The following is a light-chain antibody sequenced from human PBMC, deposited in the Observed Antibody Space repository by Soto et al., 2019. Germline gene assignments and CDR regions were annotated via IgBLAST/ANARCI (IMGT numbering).Light chain of an antibody. CDR1: SSDDGGYNY. J-gene: IGLJ1*01. CDR3: SSYTSSSTLV. Sequence: QSVLTQPASVSGSPGQSITISCTGTSSDDGGYNYVSWYQQHPGKAPKLMIYEVSNRPSGVSNRFSGSKSGNTASLTISGLQAEDEADYYCSSYTSSSTLVFGTGTKGTVL. CDR2: EVS. V-gene: IGLV2-14*01.